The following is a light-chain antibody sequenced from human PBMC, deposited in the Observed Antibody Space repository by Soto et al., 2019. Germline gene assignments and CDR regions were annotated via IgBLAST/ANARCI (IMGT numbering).Light chain of an antibody. V-gene: IGKV1-5*01. CDR1: QSIGTS. Sequence: DIQMTQSPSTLSASVGDRVTITCRASQSIGTSLAWYQQKPGEVHKFLIYDASTLESGVTSRFSGSGSGTEFTLTISSLDPDDFASYYCQQYNSDYTFGQGTKLEIK. J-gene: IGKJ2*01. CDR3: QQYNSDYT. CDR2: DAS.